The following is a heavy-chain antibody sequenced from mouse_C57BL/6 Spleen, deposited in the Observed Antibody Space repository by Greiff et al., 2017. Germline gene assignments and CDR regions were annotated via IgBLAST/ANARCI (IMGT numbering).Heavy chain of an antibody. CDR2: ISSGSSAI. Sequence: EVKLQESGGGLVKPGGSLKLSCAASGFTFSDYGMHWVRQAPETGLELVAYISSGSSAIYYANTVKGRCTIARDNATNTLFLQMTSLRAEDTAMYYCAREMGRTMDYWGQGTSVTVSS. CDR3: AREMGRTMDY. D-gene: IGHD4-1*01. CDR1: GFTFSDYG. V-gene: IGHV5-17*01. J-gene: IGHJ4*01.